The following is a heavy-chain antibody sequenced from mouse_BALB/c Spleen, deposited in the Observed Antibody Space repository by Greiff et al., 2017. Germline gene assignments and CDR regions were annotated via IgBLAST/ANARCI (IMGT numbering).Heavy chain of an antibody. D-gene: IGHD3-3*01. CDR2: IYPSDSYT. CDR1: GYTFTSYW. Sequence: QVHVKQSGAELVRPGASVKLSCKASGYTFTSYWINWVKQRPGQGLEWIGNIYPSDSYTNYNQKFKDKATLTVDKSSSTAYMQLSSPTSEDSAVYYCTRGDPAWFAYWGQGTLVTVSA. CDR3: TRGDPAWFAY. V-gene: IGHV1-69*02. J-gene: IGHJ3*01.